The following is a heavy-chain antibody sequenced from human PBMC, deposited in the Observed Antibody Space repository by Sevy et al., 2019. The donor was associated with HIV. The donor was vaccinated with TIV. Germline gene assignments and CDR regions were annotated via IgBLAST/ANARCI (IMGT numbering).Heavy chain of an antibody. V-gene: IGHV3-7*01. CDR1: GFTLNSYW. Sequence: GGSLRLSCVASGFTLNSYWMHWVRQAPGKGLEWVANIKQDGSVKYYVDSVKVRFTISRDNARNLLYLQMNSLRVEDTALYYCVRAIAADGSFWGQGTLVTVSS. J-gene: IGHJ4*02. CDR2: IKQDGSVK. D-gene: IGHD6-13*01. CDR3: VRAIAADGSF.